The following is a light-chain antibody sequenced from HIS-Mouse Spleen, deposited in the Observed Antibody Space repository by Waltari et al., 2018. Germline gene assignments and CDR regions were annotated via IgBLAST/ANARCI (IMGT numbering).Light chain of an antibody. CDR2: EDS. J-gene: IGLJ2*01. CDR1: ALPKQY. V-gene: IGLV3-10*01. Sequence: SYELTQPPSVSVSPGQTAMITCSGEALPKQYAYWYQQKSGQAPVLVIYEDSKRPSGIPERFSGSSSGTMATLTISGAQVEDEADYYCYSTDSSGNHRVFGGGTKLTVL. CDR3: YSTDSSGNHRV.